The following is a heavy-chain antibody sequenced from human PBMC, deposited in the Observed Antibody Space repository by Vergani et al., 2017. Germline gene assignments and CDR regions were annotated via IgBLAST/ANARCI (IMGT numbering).Heavy chain of an antibody. J-gene: IGHJ5*02. CDR1: GGTFSSYA. Sequence: QVQLVQSGAEVKKPGSSVKVSCKASGGTFSSYAISWVRQAPGQGLEWMGGIIPIFGTANYAQKFQGRVTITADESTSTAYMALSSLRSEDTAVYYCARVRIYGGVIIRDWFDPWGQGTLVTVSS. CDR2: IIPIFGTA. D-gene: IGHD3-10*01. CDR3: ARVRIYGGVIIRDWFDP. V-gene: IGHV1-69*01.